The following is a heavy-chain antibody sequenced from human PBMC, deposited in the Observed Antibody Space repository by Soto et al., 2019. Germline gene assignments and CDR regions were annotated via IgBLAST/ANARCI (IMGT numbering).Heavy chain of an antibody. V-gene: IGHV3-48*03. J-gene: IGHJ3*02. CDR3: ARSSRRFLRAFDI. D-gene: IGHD3-3*01. CDR2: ISASGYVT. CDR1: GFTFSSYE. Sequence: PGGSLRLSCAVSGFTFSSYEMNWVRQAPGKGLEWVSYISASGYVTYYAGSVKGRFIMSRDNANNSLCLQLNSLRADDTAVYYCARSSRRFLRAFDIWGQGTLVTVSS.